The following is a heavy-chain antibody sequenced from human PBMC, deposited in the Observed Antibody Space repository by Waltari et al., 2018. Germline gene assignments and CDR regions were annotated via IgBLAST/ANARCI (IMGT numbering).Heavy chain of an antibody. J-gene: IGHJ3*02. Sequence: QVTLKESGPAVVQPTQTLTLTCAFSGFSPITTGMRATWVRQPPGKALEWLARIDSDNDKFYRPSLETRLTISKDISKNEVVLTVTNMDPAETATYYCARIDPLGAFDIWGQGIMVTVSS. CDR3: ARIDPLGAFDI. D-gene: IGHD3-16*01. CDR2: IDSDNDK. V-gene: IGHV2-70*04. CDR1: GFSPITTGMR.